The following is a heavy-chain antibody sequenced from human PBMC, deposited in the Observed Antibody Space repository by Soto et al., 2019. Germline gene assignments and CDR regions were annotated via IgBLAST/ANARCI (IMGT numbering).Heavy chain of an antibody. V-gene: IGHV1-18*01. CDR3: ARDKGAYCGGDCYSTWFDP. CDR2: ISAYNGNT. D-gene: IGHD2-21*02. Sequence: GASVKVSCKASGYTFTSYGISWVRQAPGQGLEWMGWISAYNGNTNYAQKLQGRVTMTTDTSTSTAYMELRSLRSDDTAVYYCARDKGAYCGGDCYSTWFDPWGQGTLVT. CDR1: GYTFTSYG. J-gene: IGHJ5*02.